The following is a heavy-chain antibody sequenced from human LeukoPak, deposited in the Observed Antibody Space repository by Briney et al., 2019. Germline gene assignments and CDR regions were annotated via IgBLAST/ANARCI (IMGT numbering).Heavy chain of an antibody. Sequence: ASLRVSFKASVYTLTDYYMHWVRQAPGQGLEWMGWINPNSDFTNFAQNFQGRVTMTSDTSISTAYMELSRLRSDDTAVYYCARAISGGSPITASDYWGQGTLVTVSS. CDR3: ARAISGGSPITASDY. V-gene: IGHV1-2*02. CDR2: INPNSDFT. CDR1: VYTLTDYY. D-gene: IGHD2-15*01. J-gene: IGHJ4*02.